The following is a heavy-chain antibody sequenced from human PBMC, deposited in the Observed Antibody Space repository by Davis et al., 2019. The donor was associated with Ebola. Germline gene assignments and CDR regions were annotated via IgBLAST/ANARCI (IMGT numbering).Heavy chain of an antibody. CDR1: GFTFSSYW. CDR3: ARGSENWNYVDS. J-gene: IGHJ4*02. V-gene: IGHV3-7*01. D-gene: IGHD2/OR15-2a*01. CDR2: IKQDGSEK. Sequence: GGSLRLSCAASGFTFSSYWMSWVRQAPGKGLEWVANIKQDGSEKYYVDSVKGRFTISRDIAKNSLYLHMNSLRDEDTAVYYCARGSENWNYVDSWGQGTLVTVSS.